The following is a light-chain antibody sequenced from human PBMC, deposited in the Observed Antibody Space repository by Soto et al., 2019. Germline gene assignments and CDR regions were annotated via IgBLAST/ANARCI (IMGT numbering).Light chain of an antibody. J-gene: IGKJ3*01. CDR2: GAS. Sequence: EIVLTQSPGTLSLSPGERATLSCRASQSVSNNYLAWYQQKPGQAPRLLIYGASNRATGIPDRFSGSGSGTEFTLTISSLQSEDFALYYCEQYNDWPYTFGPGTKVDI. CDR3: EQYNDWPYT. CDR1: QSVSNN. V-gene: IGKV3D-15*01.